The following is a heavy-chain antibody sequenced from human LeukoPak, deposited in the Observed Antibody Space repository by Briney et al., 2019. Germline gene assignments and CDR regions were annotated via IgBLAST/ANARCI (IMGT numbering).Heavy chain of an antibody. D-gene: IGHD4/OR15-4a*01. CDR2: IYSGGST. CDR1: GFTVSSNF. Sequence: GGSLRLSCAASGFTVSSNFMSWVRQAPGKGLEWVSVIYSGGSTYYSDSVKGRFTISRDNSKNTLYLQMNSLRAEDTAVYYCARRAGAYSHPYDYWGQGTLVTVSS. J-gene: IGHJ4*02. V-gene: IGHV3-53*01. CDR3: ARRAGAYSHPYDY.